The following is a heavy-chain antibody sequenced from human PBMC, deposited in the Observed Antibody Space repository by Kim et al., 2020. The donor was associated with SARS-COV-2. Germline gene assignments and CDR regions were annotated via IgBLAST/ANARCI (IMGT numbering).Heavy chain of an antibody. V-gene: IGHV3-9*01. CDR3: ATDPGPWYWYFDL. CDR2: ISWNSGSI. Sequence: GGSLRLSCAASGFTFDDYAMHWVRQAPGKGLEWVSGISWNSGSIGYADSVKGRFTISRDNAKNSLYLQMNSLRAEDTALYYCATDPGPWYWYFDLWGRGT. CDR1: GFTFDDYA. J-gene: IGHJ2*01. D-gene: IGHD2-8*02.